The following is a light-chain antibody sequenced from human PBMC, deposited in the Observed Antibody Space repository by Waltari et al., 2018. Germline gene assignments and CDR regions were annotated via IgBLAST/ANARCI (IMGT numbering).Light chain of an antibody. J-gene: IGKJ4*01. Sequence: EIVLTQSPDFLSVTPKETVTITCRASQSIGSSIHWYQQKPHQSPKVLIAYTSQSFSGVPSRFSGSGSGTEFTLTISSPEAEDAATYYCQQSSRFPLTFGGGTKVEIK. CDR3: QQSSRFPLT. V-gene: IGKV6-21*01. CDR1: QSIGSS. CDR2: YTS.